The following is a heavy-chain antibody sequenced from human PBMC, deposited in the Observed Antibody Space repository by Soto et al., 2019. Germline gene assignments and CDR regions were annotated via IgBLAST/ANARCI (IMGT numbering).Heavy chain of an antibody. V-gene: IGHV4-30-2*01. Sequence: SETLSLTCAVSGGSISSGGYSWSWIRQPPGKGLEWIGYIYHSGSTYYNPSLKSRVTISVDRSKNQFSLKLSSVTAADTAVYYCARDNGGGFDYWGQGTLVTVSS. CDR3: ARDNGGGFDY. CDR1: GGSISSGGYS. D-gene: IGHD4-17*01. J-gene: IGHJ4*02. CDR2: IYHSGST.